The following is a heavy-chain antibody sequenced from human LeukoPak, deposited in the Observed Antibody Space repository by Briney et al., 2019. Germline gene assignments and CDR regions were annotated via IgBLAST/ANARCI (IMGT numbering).Heavy chain of an antibody. CDR1: GFTFSSYE. D-gene: IGHD3-22*01. J-gene: IGHJ3*02. CDR2: ISSSGSTI. CDR3: AKDPVSYYDSSGSAFDI. Sequence: PGGSLRLSCAASGFTFSSYEMNWVRQAPGKGLEWVSYISSSGSTIYYADSVKGRFTISRDNSKNTLYLQMNSLRAEDTAVYYCAKDPVSYYDSSGSAFDIWGQGTMVTVSS. V-gene: IGHV3-48*03.